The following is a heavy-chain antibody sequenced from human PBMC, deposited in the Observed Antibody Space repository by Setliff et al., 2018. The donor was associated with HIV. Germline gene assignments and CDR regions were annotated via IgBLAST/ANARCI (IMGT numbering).Heavy chain of an antibody. Sequence: ASVKVSCKTSAYTFNSYYMHWIRQAPGQGLEWMGLIGPSGSSTTYAQNFQGRVTMSRDTSTNTVYMELSSLRSEDTAVYYCARVRPKNRYYNFWSGYFGAFDIWGQGTMVTVSS. CDR1: AYTFNSYY. CDR2: IGPSGSST. CDR3: ARVRPKNRYYNFWSGYFGAFDI. V-gene: IGHV1-46*02. D-gene: IGHD3-3*01. J-gene: IGHJ3*02.